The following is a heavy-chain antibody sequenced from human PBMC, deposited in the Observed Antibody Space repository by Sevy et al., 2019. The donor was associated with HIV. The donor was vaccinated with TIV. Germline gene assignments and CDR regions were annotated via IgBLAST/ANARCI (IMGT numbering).Heavy chain of an antibody. D-gene: IGHD3-22*01. CDR1: GFTFSSYG. Sequence: GGSLRLSCAASGFTFSSYGMHWARQAPGKGLEWVAFIRYDGSNKYYADSVKGRFTISRDNSKNTLYLQMNSLRAEDTAVYYCAKDPYYYDSSGYYKDYYYYGMDVWGQGTTVTVSS. CDR3: AKDPYYYDSSGYYKDYYYYGMDV. CDR2: IRYDGSNK. V-gene: IGHV3-30*02. J-gene: IGHJ6*02.